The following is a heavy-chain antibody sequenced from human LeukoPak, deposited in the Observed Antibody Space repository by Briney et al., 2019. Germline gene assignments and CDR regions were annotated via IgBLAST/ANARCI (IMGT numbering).Heavy chain of an antibody. CDR2: IRYDESNE. Sequence: GGSLRLSCAASGLTFSSNGMHWVRQAPGKGLDWVAFIRYDESNEYYADSVKGRFTISRDISKNTVYLQMNSLIAEDTAVYYCAISRGRWEILGYWGQGTLVTVSS. CDR3: AISRGRWEILGY. V-gene: IGHV3-30*02. CDR1: GLTFSSNG. D-gene: IGHD3-10*01. J-gene: IGHJ4*02.